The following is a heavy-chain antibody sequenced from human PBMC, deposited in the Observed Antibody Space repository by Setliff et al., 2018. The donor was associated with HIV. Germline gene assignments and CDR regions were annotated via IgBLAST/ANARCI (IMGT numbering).Heavy chain of an antibody. J-gene: IGHJ4*01. CDR3: AKDGISGGAYPPYYFDY. CDR2: ISGSGGST. CDR1: GFTFNNYA. V-gene: IGHV3-23*01. Sequence: PGESLTISCAASGFTFNNYAMSWVRQAPGKGLEWVSVISGSGGSTFYADSVKGRFTISRDNSKNTLYLQMNRLRVEDTAVYYCAKDGISGGAYPPYYFDYWGHGTLVTVSS. D-gene: IGHD2-15*01.